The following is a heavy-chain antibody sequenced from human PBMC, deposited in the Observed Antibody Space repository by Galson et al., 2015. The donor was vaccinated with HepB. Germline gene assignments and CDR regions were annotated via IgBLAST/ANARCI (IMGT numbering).Heavy chain of an antibody. CDR3: AKDLQNYDFWSGYDYYYYYGMDV. CDR2: ISYDGSNK. CDR1: GFTFSSYG. V-gene: IGHV3-30*18. Sequence: SLRLSCAASGFTFSSYGMHWVRQAPGKGLEWVAVISYDGSNKYYADSVKGRFTISRDNSKNTLYLQMNSLRAEDTAVYYCAKDLQNYDFWSGYDYYYYYGMDVWGQGTTVTVSS. D-gene: IGHD3-3*01. J-gene: IGHJ6*02.